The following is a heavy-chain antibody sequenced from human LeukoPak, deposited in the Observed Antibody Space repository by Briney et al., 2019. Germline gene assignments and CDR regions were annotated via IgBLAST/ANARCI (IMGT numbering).Heavy chain of an antibody. CDR3: ARVYCSSTSCYYFDY. J-gene: IGHJ4*02. V-gene: IGHV3-66*02. CDR1: GFTVSSNY. D-gene: IGHD2-2*01. CDR2: IYSGGST. Sequence: PGGSLRLSCAASGFTVSSNYMSWVRQAPGKGLEWVSVIYSGGSTYYADSVKGRFTISRDNSKNTLYLQMNSLRAEDTAVYYCARVYCSSTSCYYFDYWGQGTLVTVSS.